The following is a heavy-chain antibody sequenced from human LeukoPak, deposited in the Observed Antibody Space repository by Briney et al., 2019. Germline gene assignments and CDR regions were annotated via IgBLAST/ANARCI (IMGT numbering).Heavy chain of an antibody. CDR3: ARSRTMVRGVIKYYFDY. V-gene: IGHV1-8*01. D-gene: IGHD3-10*01. Sequence: ASVKVSCKASGYTFTSYDINWVRQATGQGLEWMGWMNPNSGNTGYAQKFQGRVTMTRNTSISTANMELSSLRSEDTAVYYCARSRTMVRGVIKYYFDYWGQGTLVTVSS. J-gene: IGHJ4*02. CDR2: MNPNSGNT. CDR1: GYTFTSYD.